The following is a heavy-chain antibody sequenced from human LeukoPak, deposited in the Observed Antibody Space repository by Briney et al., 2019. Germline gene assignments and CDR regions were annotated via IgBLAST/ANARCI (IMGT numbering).Heavy chain of an antibody. V-gene: IGHV4-38-2*02. Sequence: SETLSLTCTVSGYSISSGYYWGWIRQPPGKGLEWIGSIYHSGSTNYNPSLKSRVTISVDTSKNQFSLKLSSVTAADTAVYYCARGFGIAARSFDYWGQGTLVTVSS. CDR2: IYHSGST. D-gene: IGHD6-6*01. CDR1: GYSISSGYY. CDR3: ARGFGIAARSFDY. J-gene: IGHJ4*02.